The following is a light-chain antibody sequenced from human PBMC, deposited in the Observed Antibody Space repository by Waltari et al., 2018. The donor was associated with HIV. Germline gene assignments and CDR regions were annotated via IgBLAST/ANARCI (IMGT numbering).Light chain of an antibody. Sequence: QSVLTHPPSVSGTPGQRVIISCSGSSSHLGTLTVNFYQQLPGAAPKLFIYSNNQRPSGVPDRFSGSRSGTSASLAINGLQSEDEADYYCAAWDGSLGGFVFGPGTKVTVL. CDR2: SNN. CDR1: SSHLGTLT. J-gene: IGLJ1*01. CDR3: AAWDGSLGGFV. V-gene: IGLV1-44*01.